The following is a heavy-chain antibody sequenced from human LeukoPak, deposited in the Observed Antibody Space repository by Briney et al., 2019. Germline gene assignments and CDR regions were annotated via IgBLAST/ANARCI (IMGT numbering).Heavy chain of an antibody. V-gene: IGHV3-23*01. J-gene: IGHJ4*02. Sequence: GGSLRLSCAASGFTFSSYSMNWVRQAPGKGLEWVSAISGSGGSTYYADSVKGRFTISRDNSKNTLYLQMNSLRAEDTAVYYCAKHREAGIVVVPAAIPVGFDYWGQGTLVTVSS. CDR3: AKHREAGIVVVPAAIPVGFDY. CDR2: ISGSGGST. CDR1: GFTFSSYS. D-gene: IGHD2-2*02.